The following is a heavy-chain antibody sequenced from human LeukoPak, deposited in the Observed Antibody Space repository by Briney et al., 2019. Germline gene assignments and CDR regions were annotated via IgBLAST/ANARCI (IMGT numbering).Heavy chain of an antibody. CDR1: GFTFSRYA. Sequence: GGSLRLSCAASGFTFSRYAMSGVRQAPGKGLEWVSGISASGESTYYADSVKGRLTISRDNSKNTLYLLMNSLRAEDTAVYFCARPKGLEGYFDYWGQGTLVTVSS. CDR3: ARPKGLEGYFDY. J-gene: IGHJ4*02. V-gene: IGHV3-23*01. CDR2: ISASGEST.